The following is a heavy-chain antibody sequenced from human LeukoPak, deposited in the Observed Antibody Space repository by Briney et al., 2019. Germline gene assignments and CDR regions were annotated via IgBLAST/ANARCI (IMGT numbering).Heavy chain of an antibody. J-gene: IGHJ5*02. V-gene: IGHV3-7*03. Sequence: GGSLRLSCAASGVRFSTFWMSWVRQAPGKGLEWVANINQNGGVKHYVDSVKGRFTISRDNAKNSLYLQMTSLRADDTAVYYCATSDDAAGTSWGQGTLVTVS. CDR3: ATSDDAAGTS. CDR1: GVRFSTFW. D-gene: IGHD6-25*01. CDR2: INQNGGVK.